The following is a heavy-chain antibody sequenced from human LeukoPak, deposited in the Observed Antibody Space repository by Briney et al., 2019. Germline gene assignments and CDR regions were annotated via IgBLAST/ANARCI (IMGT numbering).Heavy chain of an antibody. Sequence: GGSLRLSCAASGFTFSSYSMNWVRQAPGKGLEWVSSISSSSSYIYYADSVKGRFTISRDNAKNSLYLQMNSLRAEDTAVYYCARGQGLNQLLFETFDYWGQGTLVTVSS. J-gene: IGHJ4*02. D-gene: IGHD2-2*01. CDR2: ISSSSSYI. CDR3: ARGQGLNQLLFETFDY. CDR1: GFTFSSYS. V-gene: IGHV3-21*01.